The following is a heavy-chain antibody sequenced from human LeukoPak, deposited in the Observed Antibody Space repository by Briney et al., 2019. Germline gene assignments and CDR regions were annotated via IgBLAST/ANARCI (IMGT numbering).Heavy chain of an antibody. CDR3: ARDLYDGGY. CDR2: ISYDGSNY. D-gene: IGHD3-16*01. V-gene: IGHV3-30-3*01. CDR1: GFTFSNYA. J-gene: IGHJ4*02. Sequence: GGSLRLSCAASGFTFSNYAMHWVRQAPGKGLEWVAFISYDGSNYDYGDSVKGRFTISIDNSKNTLYMQMNSLRAEDTAVYYCARDLYDGGYWGQGTLVTVSS.